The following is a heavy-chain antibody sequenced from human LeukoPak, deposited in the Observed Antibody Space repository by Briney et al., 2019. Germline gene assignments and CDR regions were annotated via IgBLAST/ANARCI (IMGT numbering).Heavy chain of an antibody. CDR2: ISAYNGNT. CDR3: ARVPRYSSSWYSENWFDP. D-gene: IGHD6-13*01. Sequence: GASVKVSCKASGYTFTSYGISWVRQAPGQGLEWMGWISAYNGNTNYAQKLQGRVTMTIDTSTSTAYMELRSLRSDDTAVYYCARVPRYSSSWYSENWFDPWGQGTLVTVSS. J-gene: IGHJ5*02. V-gene: IGHV1-18*01. CDR1: GYTFTSYG.